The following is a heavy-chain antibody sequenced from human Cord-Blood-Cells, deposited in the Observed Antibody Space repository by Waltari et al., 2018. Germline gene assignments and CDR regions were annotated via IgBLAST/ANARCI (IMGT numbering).Heavy chain of an antibody. CDR2: IYYSGST. D-gene: IGHD2-2*01. CDR1: GGSISSGDYY. Sequence: GQLQESGPGLVKPSQTLSLTCTVSGGSISSGDYYWSWIRQPPGTGLEWIGYIYYSGSTYYNPSLKSRVTISVDTSKNQFSLKLSSVTAADTAVYYCARGLGYCSSTSCYYNWFDPWGQGTLVTVSS. CDR3: ARGLGYCSSTSCYYNWFDP. V-gene: IGHV4-30-4*01. J-gene: IGHJ5*02.